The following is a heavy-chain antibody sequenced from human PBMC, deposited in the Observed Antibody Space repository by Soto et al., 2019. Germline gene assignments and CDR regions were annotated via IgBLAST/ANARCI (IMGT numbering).Heavy chain of an antibody. D-gene: IGHD5-18*01. Sequence: PGASLRLSCAASGFTFSDYYMSWIRQAPGKWLEWVSYISSSSSYTNYADSVKGRFTISRDNAKNSLYLQMNSLRAEDTAVYYCARVGSYGYVDYWGQGXLVTVYS. CDR3: ARVGSYGYVDY. CDR1: GFTFSDYY. J-gene: IGHJ4*02. V-gene: IGHV3-11*06. CDR2: ISSSSSYT.